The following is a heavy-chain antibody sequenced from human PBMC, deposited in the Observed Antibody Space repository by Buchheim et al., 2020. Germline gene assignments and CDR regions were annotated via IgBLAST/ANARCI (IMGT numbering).Heavy chain of an antibody. CDR1: GGSFSGYY. J-gene: IGHJ4*02. CDR3: ARARITIFGVVIDY. D-gene: IGHD3-3*01. CDR2: IYTSGST. Sequence: QVQLQQWGAGLLKPSETLSLTCAVYGGSFSGYYWSWIRQPPGKGLEWIGRIYTSGSTNYNPSLKSRVTISVDTSKNQFSLKLSSVTAADTAVYYCARARITIFGVVIDYWGQGTL. V-gene: IGHV4-59*10.